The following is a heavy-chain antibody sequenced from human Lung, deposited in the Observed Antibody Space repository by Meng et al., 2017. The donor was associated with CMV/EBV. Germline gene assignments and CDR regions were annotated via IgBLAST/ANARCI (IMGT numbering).Heavy chain of an antibody. CDR3: ATDQLLFGGPNAYFDD. Sequence: SCTGSGFTFGDYGISWVRQAPGKRLEWVAFIRHDGSNKFYGDSVRGRFTISRDNSKNTLYVQMNSLRVEETAMYYCATDQLLFGGPNAYFDDWGQGXLVTVSS. J-gene: IGHJ4*02. D-gene: IGHD3-16*01. V-gene: IGHV3-30*02. CDR1: GFTFGDYG. CDR2: IRHDGSNK.